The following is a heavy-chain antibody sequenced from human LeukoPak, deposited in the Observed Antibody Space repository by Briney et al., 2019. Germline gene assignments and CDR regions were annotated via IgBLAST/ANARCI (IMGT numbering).Heavy chain of an antibody. Sequence: GGSLRLSCAASGFTFSSYGMHWVRQAPGKGLEWVAVISYDGSNKYYADSVKGRFTISRDNSKNTLYLQMNSLRAEDTAVYYCARGPYCSSTSCYVLGEFDYWGQGTLVTVSS. J-gene: IGHJ4*02. CDR1: GFTFSSYG. CDR2: ISYDGSNK. D-gene: IGHD2-2*01. V-gene: IGHV3-30*03. CDR3: ARGPYCSSTSCYVLGEFDY.